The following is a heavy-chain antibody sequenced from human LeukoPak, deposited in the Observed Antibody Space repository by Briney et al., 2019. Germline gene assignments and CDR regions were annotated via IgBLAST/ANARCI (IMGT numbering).Heavy chain of an antibody. D-gene: IGHD2-2*03. V-gene: IGHV4-59*01. CDR2: VSDSGNT. CDR1: GDSMSSYY. Sequence: SETLSLTCSVSGDSMSSYYWTWMRQPPGKGVEWIGFVSDSGNTDYNPSLKRRVTISVDTCGRQFFLGRTSGAAADSAVYYCARGYGYYYYYMDVWGKGTTVIVSS. CDR3: ARGYGYYYYYMDV. J-gene: IGHJ6*03.